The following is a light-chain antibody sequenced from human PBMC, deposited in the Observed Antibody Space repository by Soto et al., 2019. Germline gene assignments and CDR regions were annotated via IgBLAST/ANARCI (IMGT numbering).Light chain of an antibody. CDR3: SSYRSSSTPYVV. J-gene: IGLJ2*01. V-gene: IGLV2-14*01. Sequence: QSALTKPASVSGSPGQSITISCTGTSSDVGGYKYVSWYQQNPGKAPKLMIYEVSNRPSGVSNRFSGSKSGNTASLTISGLQAEDEADYYCSSYRSSSTPYVVFGGGTKLTVL. CDR1: SSDVGGYKY. CDR2: EVS.